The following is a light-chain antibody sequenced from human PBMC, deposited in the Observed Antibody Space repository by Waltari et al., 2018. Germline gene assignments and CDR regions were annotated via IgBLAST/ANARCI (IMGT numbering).Light chain of an antibody. J-gene: IGKJ5*01. V-gene: IGKV3-11*01. CDR3: QHRSNWPAIT. CDR2: DAS. CDR1: QSVRSY. Sequence: ETVLTQSPATLSLTPAETAPLSCRASQSVRSYLAWYQQKPGQSPRLLIYDASNRATGIPARFSGSGSGTDFTLTISSREPEDFAVYYCQHRSNWPAITFGQGTRLDIK.